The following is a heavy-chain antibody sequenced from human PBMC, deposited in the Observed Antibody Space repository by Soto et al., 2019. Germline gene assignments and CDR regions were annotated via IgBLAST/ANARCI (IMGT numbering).Heavy chain of an antibody. CDR1: GYTFTTYY. CDR2: IDPNSGVT. J-gene: IGHJ4*02. CDR3: AKENFKFDS. D-gene: IGHD1-7*01. V-gene: IGHV1-2*02. Sequence: SVKVSCKTSGYTFTTYYLHWVRQAPGQGLEWMGWIDPNSGVTKYAQKFQGRVTVTRDTSISTTYMELSSLTSDDTAVYYCAKENFKFDSWGQGTLVTVSS.